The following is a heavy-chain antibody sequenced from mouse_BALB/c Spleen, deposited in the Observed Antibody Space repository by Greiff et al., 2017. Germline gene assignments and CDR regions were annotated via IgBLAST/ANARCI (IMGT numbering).Heavy chain of an antibody. J-gene: IGHJ2*01. CDR3: VRDQNYGRGYYFDY. Sequence: QVQLKESGPGLVAPSQSLSITCTVSGFSLTSYDISWIRQPPGKGLEWLGVIWTGGGTNYNSAFMSRLSISKDNSKSQVFLKMNSLQTDDTAIYFCVRDQNYGRGYYFDYWGQGTTLTVSS. CDR2: IWTGGGT. V-gene: IGHV2-9-2*01. CDR1: GFSLTSYD. D-gene: IGHD1-1*01.